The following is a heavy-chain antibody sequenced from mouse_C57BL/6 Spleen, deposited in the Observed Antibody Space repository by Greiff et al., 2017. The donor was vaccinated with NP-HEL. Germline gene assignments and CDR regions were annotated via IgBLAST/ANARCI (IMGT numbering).Heavy chain of an antibody. CDR3: ARDTTGYFDV. D-gene: IGHD1-1*01. V-gene: IGHV5-17*01. J-gene: IGHJ1*03. CDR2: ISSGSSTI. CDR1: GFTFSDYG. Sequence: EVQLVESGGGLVKPGGSLKLSCAASGFTFSDYGMHWVRQAPEKGLEWVAYISSGSSTIYYADTVKGRFTISRDNAKNTLFLQMTSLRSEDTAMYYCARDTTGYFDVWGTGTTVTVSS.